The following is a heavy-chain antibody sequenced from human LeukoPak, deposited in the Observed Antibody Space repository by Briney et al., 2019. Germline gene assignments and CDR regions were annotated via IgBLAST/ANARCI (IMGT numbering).Heavy chain of an antibody. V-gene: IGHV4-38-2*02. CDR2: INHSGST. CDR3: ARSSGYSRTNWFDP. CDR1: GYSISSGYY. D-gene: IGHD5-18*01. J-gene: IGHJ5*02. Sequence: SETLSLTCTVSGYSISSGYYWGWIRQPPGKGLEWIGEINHSGSTNYNPSLKSRVTISVDTSKNQFSLKLSSVTAADTAVYYCARSSGYSRTNWFDPWGQGTLVTVSS.